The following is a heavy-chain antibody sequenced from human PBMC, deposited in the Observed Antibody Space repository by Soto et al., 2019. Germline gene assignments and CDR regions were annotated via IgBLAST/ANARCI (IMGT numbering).Heavy chain of an antibody. D-gene: IGHD6-19*01. CDR2: MNPNSGNT. CDR1: GYTFTSYD. CDR3: ARARIAVAGRGFDP. J-gene: IGHJ5*02. V-gene: IGHV1-8*01. Sequence: ASVKVSCKASGYTFTSYDINWVRQATGQGLEWMGWMNPNSGNTGYAQKFQGRVTMTRNTSISTAYMELSSLRSEDTAVYYCARARIAVAGRGFDPWGQGTLVTVSS.